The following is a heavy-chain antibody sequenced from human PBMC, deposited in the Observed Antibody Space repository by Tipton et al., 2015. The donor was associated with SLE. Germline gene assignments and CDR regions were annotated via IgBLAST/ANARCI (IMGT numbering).Heavy chain of an antibody. Sequence: TLSLTCTVSGGSITSYYWTWIRQPPGKGLEWIGYIYFSGSSTYNPSLKSRVTISLDTSKSQFSLKLNSVTAADTAVYYCARELVGATAWGQGTLVTVSS. V-gene: IGHV4-59*01. CDR2: IYFSGSS. D-gene: IGHD1-26*01. J-gene: IGHJ4*02. CDR3: ARELVGATA. CDR1: GGSITSYY.